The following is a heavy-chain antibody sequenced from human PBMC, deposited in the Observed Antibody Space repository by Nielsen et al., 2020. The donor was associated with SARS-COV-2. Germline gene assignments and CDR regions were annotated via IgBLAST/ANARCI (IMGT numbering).Heavy chain of an antibody. V-gene: IGHV4-59*01. CDR1: GGSFSGYY. CDR2: IYYSGST. CDR3: ARDGGPTVTEFFDY. D-gene: IGHD4-17*01. Sequence: SETLSLTCAVYGGSFSGYYWSWIRQPPGKGLEWIGYIYYSGSTNYNPSLKSRVTISVDTSKNQFSLKLSSVTAADTAVYYCARDGGPTVTEFFDYWGQGTLVTVSS. J-gene: IGHJ4*02.